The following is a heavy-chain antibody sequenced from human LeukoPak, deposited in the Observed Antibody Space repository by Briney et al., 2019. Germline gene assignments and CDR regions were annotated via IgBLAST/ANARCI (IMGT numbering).Heavy chain of an antibody. CDR2: LYSGGST. V-gene: IGHV3-53*01. CDR3: AGVDAAMPDAFDI. Sequence: PGGSLRLSCAASGLTISSNYMNWVRQAPGKGLEWVSVLYSGGSTYYADSVQGRFTISRDNSKNTLYLQMNSLRAEDTAVYYCAGVDAAMPDAFDIWGQGTTVTVSS. D-gene: IGHD5-18*01. J-gene: IGHJ3*02. CDR1: GLTISSNY.